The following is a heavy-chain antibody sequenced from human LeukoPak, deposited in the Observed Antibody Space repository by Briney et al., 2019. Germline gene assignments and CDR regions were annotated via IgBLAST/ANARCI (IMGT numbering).Heavy chain of an antibody. CDR3: ARESRSGGITIFGVVTAYYYYMDV. V-gene: IGHV4-34*01. CDR1: GGSFSGYY. Sequence: SETLSLTCAVYGGSFSGYYWSWIRQPPGKGLEWIGEINHSGSTNYNPSLKNRVTISVDTSKNQFPLKLSSVTAADTAVYYCARESRSGGITIFGVVTAYYYYMDVWGKGTTVTVSS. J-gene: IGHJ6*03. D-gene: IGHD3-3*01. CDR2: INHSGST.